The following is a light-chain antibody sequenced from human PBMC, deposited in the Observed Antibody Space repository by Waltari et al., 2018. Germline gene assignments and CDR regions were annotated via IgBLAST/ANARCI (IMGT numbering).Light chain of an antibody. CDR3: QQRRNWPLT. CDR1: QRVAMC. Sequence: SCRASQRVAMCLAWYQQRPGQAPRLLIYDTSNRATDIPARFSGSGSETDFSLTISSLEPEDFAVYYCQQRRNWPLTFGGGTKVEIK. CDR2: DTS. V-gene: IGKV3-11*01. J-gene: IGKJ4*01.